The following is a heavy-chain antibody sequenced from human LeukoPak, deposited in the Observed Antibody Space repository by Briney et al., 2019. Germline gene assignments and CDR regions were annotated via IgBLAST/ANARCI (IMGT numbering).Heavy chain of an antibody. J-gene: IGHJ4*02. CDR2: ISGSGGST. CDR3: AKGNPKLRFLEWSAPTFDY. V-gene: IGHV3-23*01. D-gene: IGHD3-3*01. Sequence: GGSLRLSCAATGFTFSNHWMTWVRQAPGKGLEWVSAISGSGGSTYYADSVKGRFTISRDNSKNTLYLQMNSLRAEDTAVYYCAKGNPKLRFLEWSAPTFDYWGQGTLVTVSS. CDR1: GFTFSNHW.